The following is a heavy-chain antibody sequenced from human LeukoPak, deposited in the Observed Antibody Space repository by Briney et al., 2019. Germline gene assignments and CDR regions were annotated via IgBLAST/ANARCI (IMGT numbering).Heavy chain of an antibody. Sequence: SETLSLTCTVSGGSISSGGYYWSWIRQHPGKGLEWIGYIYYSGSTYYNPSLKSRVTISVDTSKNQFSLKLSSVTAADTAVYYCARGRGYCSSTSCYRHNWFDPWGQGTLVTVSS. D-gene: IGHD2-2*01. CDR3: ARGRGYCSSTSCYRHNWFDP. J-gene: IGHJ5*02. CDR2: IYYSGST. V-gene: IGHV4-31*03. CDR1: GGSISSGGYY.